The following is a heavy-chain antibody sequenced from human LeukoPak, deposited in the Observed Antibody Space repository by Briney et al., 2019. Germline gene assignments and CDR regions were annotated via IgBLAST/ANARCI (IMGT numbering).Heavy chain of an antibody. CDR2: IIPIFGTA. CDR1: GGTFSSYA. V-gene: IGHV1-69*13. CDR3: ARGEGGMVAATQYYYYGMDV. J-gene: IGHJ6*04. D-gene: IGHD2-15*01. Sequence: SVKVSCKASGGTFSSYAISWVRQAPGQGLEWMGGIIPIFGTANYAQKFQGRVTITADESTSTAYMELSSLRSEDTAVYYCARGEGGMVAATQYYYYGMDVWGKGTTVTVSS.